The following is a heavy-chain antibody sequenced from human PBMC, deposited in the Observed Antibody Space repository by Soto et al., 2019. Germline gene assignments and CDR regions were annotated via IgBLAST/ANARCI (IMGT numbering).Heavy chain of an antibody. V-gene: IGHV3-21*01. CDR1: GFTFSSYS. J-gene: IGHJ3*02. CDR2: ISSSSSYI. D-gene: IGHD2-2*02. CDR3: ARDSFVVVPAAIGPIPRPPMTRGDAFDI. Sequence: EVQLVESGGGLVKPGGSLRLSCAASGFTFSSYSMNWVRQAPGKGLEWVSSISSSSSYIYYADSVTGRFTISRDNAKNYLYRQMNSLRGEDTAVYYCARDSFVVVPAAIGPIPRPPMTRGDAFDIWGQGTMVTVSS.